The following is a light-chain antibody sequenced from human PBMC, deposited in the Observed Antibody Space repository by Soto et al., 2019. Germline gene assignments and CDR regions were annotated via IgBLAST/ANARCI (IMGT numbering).Light chain of an antibody. Sequence: DIQMTQSPSAMSASVGDRVTITCRASQGIGNYLAWFQQKPGKVPKRLIYGASNLQSGVPSRFSGSGSGTEFTLTISSLQPEDFVTYYCLQHNSYPRTFGQVTKVDIK. J-gene: IGKJ1*01. CDR2: GAS. V-gene: IGKV1-17*03. CDR1: QGIGNY. CDR3: LQHNSYPRT.